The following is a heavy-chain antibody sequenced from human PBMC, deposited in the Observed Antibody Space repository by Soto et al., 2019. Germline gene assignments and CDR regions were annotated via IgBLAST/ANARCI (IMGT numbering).Heavy chain of an antibody. Sequence: EVQLVESGGGLVQRGGSLRVSCAASGFTFGSYWMNWVRQAPGKGLVWVSRIDSDGSSTTYADSVKGRFTTSRDNAKNTLYLQMSSLRVEDTAVYYCARGRPYGMDVWGQGTTVTVSS. V-gene: IGHV3-74*01. CDR1: GFTFGSYW. J-gene: IGHJ6*02. CDR3: ARGRPYGMDV. CDR2: IDSDGSST.